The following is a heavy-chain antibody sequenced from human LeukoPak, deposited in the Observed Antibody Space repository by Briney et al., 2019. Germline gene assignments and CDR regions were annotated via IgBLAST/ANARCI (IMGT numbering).Heavy chain of an antibody. V-gene: IGHV4-34*01. CDR2: INHSGST. CDR3: ARLRRGYLYYFDY. J-gene: IGHJ4*02. CDR1: GGSFSGYY. D-gene: IGHD4-17*01. Sequence: SETLSLTCAVYGGSFSGYYWSWIRQPLGKGLEWIGEINHSGSTNYNPSLKSRVTISVDTSKNQFSLKLSSVTAADAAVYYCARLRRGYLYYFDYWGQGTLVTVSS.